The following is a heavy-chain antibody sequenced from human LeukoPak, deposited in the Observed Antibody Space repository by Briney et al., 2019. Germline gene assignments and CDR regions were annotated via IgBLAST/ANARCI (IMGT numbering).Heavy chain of an antibody. J-gene: IGHJ6*03. CDR3: ARYHFANIAARAVGYYYYMDV. V-gene: IGHV3-11*01. D-gene: IGHD6-6*01. Sequence: GGSLRLSCAASGFTFSDYYMSWIRQAPGKGLEWVSYISSSGSTIYYADSVKGRFTISRDNAKNSLYLQMNSLRAEDTAVYYCARYHFANIAARAVGYYYYMDVWGKGTTVTVSS. CDR2: ISSSGSTI. CDR1: GFTFSDYY.